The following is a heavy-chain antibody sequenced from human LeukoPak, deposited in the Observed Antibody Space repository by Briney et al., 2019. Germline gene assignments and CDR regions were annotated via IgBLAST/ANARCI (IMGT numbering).Heavy chain of an antibody. D-gene: IGHD3-22*01. CDR1: GFTFSSYW. J-gene: IGHJ1*01. V-gene: IGHV3-7*01. CDR3: ARAPSEIGGYYPEYFRH. CDR2: IKQDGSEK. Sequence: GGSLRLSCAASGFTFSSYWMSWVRQAPGKGLEWVPNIKQDGSEKYYVDSVKGRFTISRDNAKNTVSLQMTSLRAEDTGVYYCARAPSEIGGYYPEYFRHWGQGTLVIVSS.